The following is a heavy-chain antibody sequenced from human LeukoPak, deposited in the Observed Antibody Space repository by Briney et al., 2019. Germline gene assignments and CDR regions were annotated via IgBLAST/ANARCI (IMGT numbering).Heavy chain of an antibody. V-gene: IGHV1-18*01. Sequence: ASVKVSCKASGGTLGSYGISWVRQAPGQGLEWMGWISAYNGNTNYAQKLQGRVTMTTDTSTSTAYMELRSLRSDDTAVYYCARDNMAGTPPAFDYWGQGTLVTVSS. J-gene: IGHJ4*02. CDR3: ARDNMAGTPPAFDY. CDR2: ISAYNGNT. CDR1: GGTLGSYG. D-gene: IGHD6-19*01.